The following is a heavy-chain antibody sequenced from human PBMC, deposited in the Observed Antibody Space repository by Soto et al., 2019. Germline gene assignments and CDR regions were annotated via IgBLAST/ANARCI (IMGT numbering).Heavy chain of an antibody. V-gene: IGHV1-3*01. Sequence: ASVKVSCKASGYTFTRYTMNWLRQAPGQRLEWMGWINPDNGNTKSSQKFQDRVIITRDTSASTAYMDLSSLRSEDTAVYYCARGFEGADHGNLNWFDPWGQGTLVTVSS. J-gene: IGHJ5*02. CDR1: GYTFTRYT. CDR2: INPDNGNT. D-gene: IGHD3-16*01. CDR3: ARGFEGADHGNLNWFDP.